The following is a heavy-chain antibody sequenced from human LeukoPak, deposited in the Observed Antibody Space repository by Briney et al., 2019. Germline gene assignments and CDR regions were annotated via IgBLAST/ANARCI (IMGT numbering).Heavy chain of an antibody. CDR3: ARLSKGRYFDYIFDH. Sequence: PSETLSLTCTVSGGSVSSYEYYWGWIRQPPGKGLEWIGNTYYSGSTYYNPSLKSRLTMSVDTSKNQFSLKMSSVTAADTAVYYCARLSKGRYFDYIFDHWGRGALVTVSS. V-gene: IGHV4-39*01. J-gene: IGHJ4*02. CDR2: TYYSGST. D-gene: IGHD3-9*01. CDR1: GGSVSSYEYY.